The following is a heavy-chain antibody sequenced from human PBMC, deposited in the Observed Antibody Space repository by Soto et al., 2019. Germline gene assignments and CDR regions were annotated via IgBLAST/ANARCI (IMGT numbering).Heavy chain of an antibody. CDR2: VYLSGHT. D-gene: IGHD2-15*01. CDR3: ARARIVVPGPIVDF. J-gene: IGHJ4*02. V-gene: IGHV4-38-2*02. CDR1: GYSVTSGSY. Sequence: TLSLTCTVSGYSVTSGSYWGWFRQPPEKGLEWIGSVYLSGHTYHNPSLMSRVTISIDTSKNQFSLKLTSVTAADTAVYYCARARIVVPGPIVDFWGLGTVGNVS.